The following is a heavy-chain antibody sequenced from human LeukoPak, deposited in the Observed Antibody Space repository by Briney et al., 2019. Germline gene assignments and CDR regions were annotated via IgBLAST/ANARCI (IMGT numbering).Heavy chain of an antibody. Sequence: PGGSLRLSCAASGFTFSSYGMSWVRQAPGKGLEWVSHVSSSGTSIYYADSVKGRFTISRDNAKNSLYLQMNSLRAEDTAVYYCARVGYYYDSSGYYDYWGQGTLVTVSS. V-gene: IGHV3-48*04. D-gene: IGHD3-22*01. CDR2: VSSSGTSI. CDR3: ARVGYYYDSSGYYDY. CDR1: GFTFSSYG. J-gene: IGHJ4*02.